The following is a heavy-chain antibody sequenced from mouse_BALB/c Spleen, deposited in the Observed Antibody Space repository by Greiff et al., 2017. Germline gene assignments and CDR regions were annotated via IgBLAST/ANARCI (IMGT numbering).Heavy chain of an antibody. CDR1: GFSLTSYD. CDR3: VRGGYGKPHYFDY. CDR2: IWTGGGT. V-gene: IGHV2-9-2*01. J-gene: IGHJ2*01. D-gene: IGHD2-10*02. Sequence: VKVVESGPGLVAPSQSLSITCTVSGFSLTSYDISWIRQPPGKGLEWLGVIWTGGGTNYNSAFMSRLSISKDNSKSQVFLKMNSLQTDDTAIYYCVRGGYGKPHYFDYWGQGTTLTVSS.